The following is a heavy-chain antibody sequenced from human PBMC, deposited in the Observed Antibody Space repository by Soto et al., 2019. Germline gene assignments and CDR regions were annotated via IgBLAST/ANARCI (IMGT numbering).Heavy chain of an antibody. CDR3: ARLTLQTPPGP. V-gene: IGHV5-51*01. CDR1: GYSFTSYW. Sequence: GDSLKISCKGSGYSFTSYWIGWVRQMPGKGLEWMGIIYPGDSDTRYIPAFQGQVSISADKSISTAYLQWSSLKASDTAMYYCARLTLQTPPGPWGQGTLVTVSS. CDR2: IYPGDSDT. D-gene: IGHD1-1*01. J-gene: IGHJ5*02.